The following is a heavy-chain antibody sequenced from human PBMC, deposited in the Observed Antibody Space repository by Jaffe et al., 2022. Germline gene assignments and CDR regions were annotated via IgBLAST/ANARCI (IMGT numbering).Heavy chain of an antibody. D-gene: IGHD5-12*01. Sequence: QVQLQESGPGLVKPSETLSLTCTVSGGSISSYYWSWIRQPPGKGLEWIGYIYYSGSTNYNPSLKSRVTISVDTSKNQFSLKLSSVTAADTAVYYCARGVGPDYSGYDFLRYYYYYYMDVWGKGTTVTVSS. J-gene: IGHJ6*03. CDR1: GGSISSYY. V-gene: IGHV4-59*01. CDR2: IYYSGST. CDR3: ARGVGPDYSGYDFLRYYYYYYMDV.